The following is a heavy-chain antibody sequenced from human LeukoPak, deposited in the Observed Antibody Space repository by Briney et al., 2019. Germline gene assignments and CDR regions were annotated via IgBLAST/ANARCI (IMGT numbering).Heavy chain of an antibody. CDR3: ARGRSPARFYYYYYYMDV. Sequence: SETLSLTCAVYGGSFSGYYWSWIRQPPGKGLEWIGEINHSGSTNYNPSLKSRVTISVDTSKNQFSLKLSSVTAADTAVYYCARGRSPARFYYYYYYMDVWGKGTTVTVSS. D-gene: IGHD3-3*01. V-gene: IGHV4-34*01. CDR2: INHSGST. J-gene: IGHJ6*03. CDR1: GGSFSGYY.